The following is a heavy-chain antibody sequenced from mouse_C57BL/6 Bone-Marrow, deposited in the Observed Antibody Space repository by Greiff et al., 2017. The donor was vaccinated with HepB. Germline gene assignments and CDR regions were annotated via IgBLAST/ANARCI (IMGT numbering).Heavy chain of an antibody. D-gene: IGHD1-3*01. Sequence: VQLQQSGPELVKPGASVKISCKASGYTFTDYYMNWVKQSHGKSLEWIGDINPNNGGTSYNQKFKGKATLTVDKSTSTAYMELRSLTSEDSAVYYCAIYWVYFDYWGQGTTLTVSS. CDR3: AIYWVYFDY. J-gene: IGHJ2*01. CDR2: INPNNGGT. V-gene: IGHV1-26*01. CDR1: GYTFTDYY.